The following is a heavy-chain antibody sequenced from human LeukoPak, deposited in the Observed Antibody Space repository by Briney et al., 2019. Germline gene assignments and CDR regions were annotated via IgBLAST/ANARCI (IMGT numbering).Heavy chain of an antibody. D-gene: IGHD6-13*01. Sequence: GSSVKVSCKASGGTFSSYAISWVRQAPGQGLEWMGRIIPIFGTANYAQKFQGRVTITTDESTSTAYMELSSLRSEDTAVYYCARDSVWLYRSTPSVAFFDPWGQGTLVTVSS. CDR1: GGTFSSYA. CDR2: IIPIFGTA. V-gene: IGHV1-69*05. CDR3: ARDSVWLYRSTPSVAFFDP. J-gene: IGHJ5*02.